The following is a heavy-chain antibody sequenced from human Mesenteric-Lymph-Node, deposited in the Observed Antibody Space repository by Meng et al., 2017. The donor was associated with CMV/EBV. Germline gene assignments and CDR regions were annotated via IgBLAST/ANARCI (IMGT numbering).Heavy chain of an antibody. J-gene: IGHJ6*02. D-gene: IGHD2-8*01. Sequence: GASLKISCAASGFTFSSYSMSWVRQAPGKGLEWVSSISSSSSYIYYADSVKGRFTISRDNTKNSLYLQMSSLRAEDTAVYYCASSGSDCTNGVCYYYGMDVWGQGTTVTVSS. V-gene: IGHV3-21*01. CDR2: ISSSSSYI. CDR3: ASSGSDCTNGVCYYYGMDV. CDR1: GFTFSSYS.